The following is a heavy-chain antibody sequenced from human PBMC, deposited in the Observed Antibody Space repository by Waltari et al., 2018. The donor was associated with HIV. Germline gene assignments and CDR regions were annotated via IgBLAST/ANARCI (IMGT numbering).Heavy chain of an antibody. V-gene: IGHV1-2*02. D-gene: IGHD3-22*01. Sequence: QVQLVPSGAEVKKPGASVKVSCKASGYTFTGYYMHWVRQAPGHGLEWMGWINPNSGGTNYAQKFQGRVTMTRDTSISTAYMELSRLRSDDTAVYYCARGARYYYDSSGYSDFDYWGQGTLVTVSS. CDR1: GYTFTGYY. CDR2: INPNSGGT. J-gene: IGHJ4*02. CDR3: ARGARYYYDSSGYSDFDY.